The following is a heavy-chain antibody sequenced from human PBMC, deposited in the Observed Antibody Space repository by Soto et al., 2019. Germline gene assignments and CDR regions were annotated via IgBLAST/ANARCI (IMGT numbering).Heavy chain of an antibody. CDR3: AIIHSGSFGFDI. Sequence: AQLVESGGGVVQPGGSLRLSCAGSGLTFSIYDIHWVRQAPGKGLEWVAVISYDGSKKYYADSVKGRFTVSRDNSKNTLYLQMSSLRAEDTAVYHCAIIHSGSFGFDIWGQGTVVTFSS. J-gene: IGHJ3*02. CDR1: GLTFSIYD. CDR2: ISYDGSKK. D-gene: IGHD1-26*01. V-gene: IGHV3-30*03.